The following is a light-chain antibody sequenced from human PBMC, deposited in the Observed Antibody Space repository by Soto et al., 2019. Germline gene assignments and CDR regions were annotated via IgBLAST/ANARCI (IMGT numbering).Light chain of an antibody. CDR2: KAS. CDR1: QSISSW. V-gene: IGKV1-5*03. CDR3: QPYNSYPRT. Sequence: DIQMTQSPSTLSASVGDRVTITCRASQSISSWLAWYQQKPGKAPKLLIYKASSLESGVPSRFSGSGTGTAFTLTISSLQPDDFATYYCQPYNSYPRTFGQGTKVELK. J-gene: IGKJ1*01.